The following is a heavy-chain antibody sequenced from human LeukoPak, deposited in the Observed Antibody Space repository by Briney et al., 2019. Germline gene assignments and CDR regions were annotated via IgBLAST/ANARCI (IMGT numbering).Heavy chain of an antibody. CDR2: ISSSSSYI. CDR3: ATAAGTIPFDY. D-gene: IGHD6-13*01. Sequence: NPGGSLRLSCVASGFTFSNYGMNWVRQAPGKGLAWVSSISSSSSYIYYADSVKGRFTISRDNAKNSLYLQINSLRAEDTAVYYCATAAGTIPFDYWGQGTLVTVSS. J-gene: IGHJ4*02. CDR1: GFTFSNYG. V-gene: IGHV3-21*01.